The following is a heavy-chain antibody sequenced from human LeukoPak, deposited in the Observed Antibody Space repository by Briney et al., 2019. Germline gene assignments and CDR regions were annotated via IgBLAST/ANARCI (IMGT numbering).Heavy chain of an antibody. Sequence: GGSLRLSCAASGFTFSSYWMHWVRQAPGKGLVWVSRINSDGSSTSYADSVKGRFTISRDNAKNTLYLQMNSLRAEDTAVYYCAKARIAVAGFDYWGQGILVTVSS. CDR1: GFTFSSYW. V-gene: IGHV3-74*01. D-gene: IGHD6-19*01. J-gene: IGHJ4*02. CDR2: INSDGSST. CDR3: AKARIAVAGFDY.